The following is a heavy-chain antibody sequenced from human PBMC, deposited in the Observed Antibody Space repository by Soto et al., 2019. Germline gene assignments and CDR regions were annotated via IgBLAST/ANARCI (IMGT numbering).Heavy chain of an antibody. D-gene: IGHD3-10*01. J-gene: IGHJ5*02. CDR3: ARDGSYWFDP. CDR1: GGSISSYY. Sequence: QVQLQESGPGLVKPSETLSLTCTVSGGSISSYYWSWIRQPAGKGLEWIGRIYTSGSTNYNPSLKSRVTISVDTSKNQYSQKLSSVTAADTSVYYCARDGSYWFDPWGQGTLVTVSS. V-gene: IGHV4-4*07. CDR2: IYTSGST.